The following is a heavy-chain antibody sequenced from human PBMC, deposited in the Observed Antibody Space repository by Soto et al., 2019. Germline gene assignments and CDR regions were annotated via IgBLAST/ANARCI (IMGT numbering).Heavy chain of an antibody. J-gene: IGHJ4*02. Sequence: SKTLSLTCTVSDGSINSFYWTWIRQPPGKRLEWIGYIYYIGSTNYNPSLNSRVTISLDTSKNQVSLNLTSVTAADTAVYYCAALGTVYRAVDHWGQGTLVTVS. V-gene: IGHV4-59*01. CDR3: AALGTVYRAVDH. CDR2: IYYIGST. D-gene: IGHD3-9*01. CDR1: DGSINSFY.